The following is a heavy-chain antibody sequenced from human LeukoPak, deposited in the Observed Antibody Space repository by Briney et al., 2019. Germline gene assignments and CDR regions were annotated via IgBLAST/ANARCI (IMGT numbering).Heavy chain of an antibody. CDR1: GFTFNNFG. V-gene: IGHV3-33*06. J-gene: IGHJ6*03. CDR3: AKATNFYGSGSYYNYYYMDV. Sequence: GGSLRLSCAASGFTFNNFGMHWVRQAPGKGLEWVAVIWYDGSNIYYVYSVKGRFTISRDNPKNTLYLQMNSLRAEDTAVYYCAKATNFYGSGSYYNYYYMDVWGKGTTVTVSS. CDR2: IWYDGSNI. D-gene: IGHD3-10*01.